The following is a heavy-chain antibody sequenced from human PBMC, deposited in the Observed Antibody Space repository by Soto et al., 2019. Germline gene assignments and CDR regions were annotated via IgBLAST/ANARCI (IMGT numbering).Heavy chain of an antibody. J-gene: IGHJ4*02. V-gene: IGHV4-4*02. CDR2: IFHDGIT. D-gene: IGHD1-26*01. CDR1: GGSITSENW. CDR3: AETNGSYGSHTDY. Sequence: QVQLQESGPGLVKPSGTLSLTCAVSGGSITSENWWSWVRQPPGMGLEWIGEIFHDGITNFNPSLKSRVTISVNKSKNQFSLKLSSVTAADTAVYYCAETNGSYGSHTDYWGQGTLVTVSS.